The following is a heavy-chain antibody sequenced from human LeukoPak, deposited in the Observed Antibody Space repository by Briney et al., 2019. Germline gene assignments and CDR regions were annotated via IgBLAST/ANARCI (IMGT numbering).Heavy chain of an antibody. CDR3: ARTYDSSGYSRFDY. CDR1: GGSISSGDYY. V-gene: IGHV4-30-4*01. J-gene: IGHJ4*02. Sequence: PSQTLSLTCTVSGGSISSGDYYWSWIRQPPGKGLVWIGYIYYSGNTYYNPSLKSRVTISVDTSKNQFSLKLSSVTAADTAVYYCARTYDSSGYSRFDYWGQGTLVTVSS. CDR2: IYYSGNT. D-gene: IGHD3-22*01.